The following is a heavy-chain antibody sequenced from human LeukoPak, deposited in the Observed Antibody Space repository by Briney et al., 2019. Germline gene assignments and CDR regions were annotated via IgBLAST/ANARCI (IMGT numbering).Heavy chain of an antibody. V-gene: IGHV1-69*05. CDR1: GGTFSSYA. CDR3: ARGGYSSSWSIYYFDY. Sequence: SVKVSCKASGGTFSSYAISWVRQAPGQGLEWMGGIIPIFGTANYAQKFQGRVTITTDESTSTAYMELSSLRPEDTAVYYCARGGYSSSWSIYYFDYWGQGTLVTVSS. D-gene: IGHD6-13*01. CDR2: IIPIFGTA. J-gene: IGHJ4*02.